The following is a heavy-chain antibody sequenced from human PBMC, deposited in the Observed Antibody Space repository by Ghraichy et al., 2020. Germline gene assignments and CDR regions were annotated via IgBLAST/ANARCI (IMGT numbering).Heavy chain of an antibody. CDR2: ISGSGGST. CDR3: AKDPRGYGGNPDAFDI. Sequence: GGSLRLSCAASGFTFSSYAMSWVRQAPGKGLEWVSAISGSGGSTYYADSVKGRFTISRDNSKNTLYLQMNSLRAEDTAVYYCAKDPRGYGGNPDAFDIWGQGTMVTVSS. CDR1: GFTFSSYA. J-gene: IGHJ3*02. V-gene: IGHV3-23*01. D-gene: IGHD4-23*01.